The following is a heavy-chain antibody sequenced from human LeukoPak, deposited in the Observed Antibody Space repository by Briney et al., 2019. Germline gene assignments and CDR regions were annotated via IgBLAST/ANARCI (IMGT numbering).Heavy chain of an antibody. CDR3: ARLLVGATPPYYYYYGLDV. V-gene: IGHV3-21*01. CDR2: VSTGSTYI. D-gene: IGHD1-26*01. J-gene: IGHJ6*02. CDR1: GFTFSGFS. Sequence: GGSLRLSCAASGFTFSGFSMSWVRQAPGKGLEWVSSVSTGSTYIYYADSVKGRFTISRDNAKSSLYLQMNSLRAEDTAVYYCARLLVGATPPYYYYYGLDVCGQGTTVTVSS.